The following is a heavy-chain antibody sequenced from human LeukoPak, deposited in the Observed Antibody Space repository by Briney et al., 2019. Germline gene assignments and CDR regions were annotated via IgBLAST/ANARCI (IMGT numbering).Heavy chain of an antibody. D-gene: IGHD3-22*01. V-gene: IGHV3-23*01. Sequence: PGGSLSLSCAASGFTFCSYTMGWVSPAPGKGLEWGLGISGSGESTYYADPVKGRFTISRDNSKNTLYLQMISLRAEDTAVYYCAKGLDGTGYWNYYFDSWGQGTLVTVSS. CDR1: GFTFCSYT. J-gene: IGHJ4*01. CDR2: ISGSGEST. CDR3: AKGLDGTGYWNYYFDS.